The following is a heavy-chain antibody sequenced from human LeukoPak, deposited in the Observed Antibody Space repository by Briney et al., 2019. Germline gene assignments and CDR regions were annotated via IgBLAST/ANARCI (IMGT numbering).Heavy chain of an antibody. CDR3: AKGYDSSGYYLDH. Sequence: PGGSLRLSCAASGFTFSSYAMSWVRQAPGKGLEWVSAISGSGGSTYYADSVKGRFTISRDNSKNTLYLQMNSLRPEDTAVYYCAKGYDSSGYYLDHWGQGTLITVSS. D-gene: IGHD3-22*01. J-gene: IGHJ4*02. CDR1: GFTFSSYA. V-gene: IGHV3-23*01. CDR2: ISGSGGST.